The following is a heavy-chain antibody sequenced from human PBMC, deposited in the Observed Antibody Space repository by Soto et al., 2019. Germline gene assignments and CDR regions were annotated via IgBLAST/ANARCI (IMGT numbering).Heavy chain of an antibody. D-gene: IGHD4-17*01. CDR1: GFTFSSYS. CDR2: ISSSSSYI. J-gene: IGHJ6*03. Sequence: EVQLVESGGGLVKPGGSLRLSCAASGFTFSSYSMNWVRQAPGKGLEWVSSISSSSSYIYYADSVKGRFTISRDNAKNSLYLHMKGLRAEDKYVYYCASMYGDPGIGYYYYMDVWGKGTTVTVSS. V-gene: IGHV3-21*01. CDR3: ASMYGDPGIGYYYYMDV.